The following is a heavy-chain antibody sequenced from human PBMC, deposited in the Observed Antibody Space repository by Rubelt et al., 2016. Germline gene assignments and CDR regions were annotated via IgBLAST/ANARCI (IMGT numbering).Heavy chain of an antibody. D-gene: IGHD6-13*01. CDR1: GYTFTSYA. J-gene: IGHJ4*02. V-gene: IGHV7-4-1*02. CDR2: INTNTGNP. CDR3: ARVIAAAGRDGNYFDY. Sequence: QVQLVQSGSELKKPGASVKVSCKASGYTFTSYAMNWVRQAPGQGLEWMGWINTNTGNPTYAQGLTGRVVFSLDTSVSTAYLQSSSLKAEDTAVYYCARVIAAAGRDGNYFDYWGQGTLVTVSS.